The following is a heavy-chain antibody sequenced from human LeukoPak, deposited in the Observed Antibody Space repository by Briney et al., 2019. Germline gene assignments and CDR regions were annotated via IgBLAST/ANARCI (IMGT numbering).Heavy chain of an antibody. CDR1: GFTVLSDN. CDR2: VYSGDDGT. D-gene: IGHD2-21*01. Sequence: GGSLRLSCVASGFTVLSDNMSWVRQSPGKGLEWVSVVYSGDDGTNYAESVRGRFTISRDNSKNTVYLQMNSLRVEDTGVYYCAKRSRGYYDYWGQGTLVTVSS. V-gene: IGHV3-66*02. CDR3: AKRSRGYYDY. J-gene: IGHJ4*02.